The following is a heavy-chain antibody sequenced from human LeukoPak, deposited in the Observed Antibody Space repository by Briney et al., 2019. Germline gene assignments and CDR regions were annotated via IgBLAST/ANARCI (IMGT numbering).Heavy chain of an antibody. V-gene: IGHV3-7*03. D-gene: IGHD2-2*02. CDR3: ARVYTGNRWHFDY. CDR2: IKRDGSEK. CDR1: GFTFSTYW. J-gene: IGHJ4*02. Sequence: GVSLRLSCAASGFTFSTYWMSWVCQAPGKGLECVANIKRDGSEKYYVDSVKGRFTIFRDDAKSSLYLQMNSLRAEDTAVYFCARVYTGNRWHFDYWGQGTLVTVSS.